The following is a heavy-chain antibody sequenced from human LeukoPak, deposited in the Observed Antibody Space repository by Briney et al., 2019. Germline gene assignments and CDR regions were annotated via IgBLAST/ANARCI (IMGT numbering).Heavy chain of an antibody. D-gene: IGHD6-13*01. J-gene: IGHJ4*02. CDR2: INSNNGGI. CDR1: GYIFTDYY. V-gene: IGHV1-2*02. CDR3: SSERSIAPPGTPDSFDF. Sequence: ASVTVSFKASGYIFTDYYFHWVRQPPCHGLAWMGLINSNNGGIKYAHDFQDRLIMTRDTSINTVYMELSRLRPDDTAVVYYSSERSIAPPGTPDSFDFWGQGTLVTVSS.